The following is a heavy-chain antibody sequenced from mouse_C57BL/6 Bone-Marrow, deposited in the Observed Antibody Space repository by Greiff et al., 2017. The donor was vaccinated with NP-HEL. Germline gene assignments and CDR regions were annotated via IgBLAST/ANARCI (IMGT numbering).Heavy chain of an antibody. CDR1: GFTFSSYG. V-gene: IGHV5-6*01. CDR2: ISSGGSYT. Sequence: EVKLVEPGGDLVKPGGSLKLSCAASGFTFSSYGMSWVRQTPDKRLEWVATISSGGSYTYYPDSVKGRFTISRDNAKNTLYLQMSSLKSKDTAMYYCARHPAYYDCDGWYFDVWGTGTTVTVSS. D-gene: IGHD2-4*01. CDR3: ARHPAYYDCDGWYFDV. J-gene: IGHJ1*03.